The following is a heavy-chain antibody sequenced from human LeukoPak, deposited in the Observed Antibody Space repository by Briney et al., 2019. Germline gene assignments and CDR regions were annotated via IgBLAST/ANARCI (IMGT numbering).Heavy chain of an antibody. CDR2: IYYSGTS. J-gene: IGHJ5*02. CDR3: ARLGRGSSGGWFDP. Sequence: PSETLSLTCNVSGGSISSSSHYWGWIRQPPGKGLEWIGSIYYSGTSHYNPSLKSRVTISADTSKNQFSLKLNSVTAADTSVYYCARLGRGSSGGWFDPWGQGTLVTVSS. CDR1: GGSISSSSHY. D-gene: IGHD6-13*01. V-gene: IGHV4-39*01.